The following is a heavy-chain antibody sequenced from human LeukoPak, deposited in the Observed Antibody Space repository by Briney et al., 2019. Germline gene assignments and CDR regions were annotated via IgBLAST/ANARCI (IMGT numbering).Heavy chain of an antibody. V-gene: IGHV4-59*12. J-gene: IGHJ2*01. D-gene: IGHD4-17*01. Sequence: PSETLSLTCTVSGGSISSYYWSWIRQPPGKGLEWIGYIYYSGSTNYNPPLKSRVTISLDKSKNRFSLNLNSVTAADTAVYYCASRDYGDWYFDLWGRGTLVTVSS. CDR3: ASRDYGDWYFDL. CDR1: GGSISSYY. CDR2: IYYSGST.